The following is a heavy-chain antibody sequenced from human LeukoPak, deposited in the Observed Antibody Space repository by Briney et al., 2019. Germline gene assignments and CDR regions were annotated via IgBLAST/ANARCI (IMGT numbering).Heavy chain of an antibody. V-gene: IGHV3-43D*03. CDR1: GFTFDAYA. J-gene: IGHJ4*02. CDR2: ISWDGGST. D-gene: IGHD6-19*01. CDR3: AKDLHSGWYGPPGY. Sequence: KPGGSLRLSCAASGFTFDAYAMHWVRQAPGKGLEWVSLISWDGGSTYYADSVKGRFTISRDNSKNSLYLQMNSLRAEDTALYYCAKDLHSGWYGPPGYWGQGTLVTVSS.